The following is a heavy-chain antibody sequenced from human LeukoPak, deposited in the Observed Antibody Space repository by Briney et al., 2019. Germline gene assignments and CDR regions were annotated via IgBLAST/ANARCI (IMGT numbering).Heavy chain of an antibody. CDR1: GFTFSSYE. V-gene: IGHV3-48*03. D-gene: IGHD6-19*01. J-gene: IGHJ4*02. Sequence: AGGSLRLSCAASGFTFSSYEMNWVRQAPGKGLEWVSYISSSGSTIYYADSVKGRFTISRDNAKNSLYLQTNSLRAEDTAVYYCARQPYSSGWYEFDYWGQGTLVTVSS. CDR2: ISSSGSTI. CDR3: ARQPYSSGWYEFDY.